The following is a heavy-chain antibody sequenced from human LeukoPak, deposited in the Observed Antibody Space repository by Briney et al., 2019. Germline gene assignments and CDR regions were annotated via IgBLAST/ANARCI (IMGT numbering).Heavy chain of an antibody. V-gene: IGHV3-23*01. D-gene: IGHD6-13*01. CDR1: GFTFSNAW. CDR2: ISGSGGST. CDR3: AKEMYSSSWGDY. Sequence: GGSLRLSCAASGFTFSNAWMSWVRQAPGKGLEWVSAISGSGGSTYYADSVKGRFTISRDNSKNTLYLQMNSLRAEDTAVYYCAKEMYSSSWGDYWGQGTLVTVSS. J-gene: IGHJ4*02.